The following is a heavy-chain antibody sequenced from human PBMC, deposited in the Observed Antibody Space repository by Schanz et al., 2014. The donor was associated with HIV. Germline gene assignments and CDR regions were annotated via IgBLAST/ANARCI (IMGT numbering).Heavy chain of an antibody. V-gene: IGHV3-23*04. CDR2: IGGSRGGT. CDR3: AKIRGTRGAYDGMDV. J-gene: IGHJ6*02. D-gene: IGHD3-10*01. CDR1: GFSFDNYA. Sequence: MQLVESGGGVVRPGRSLKLSCAASGFSFDNYAMTWVRQAPGKGLEWVSGIGGSRGGTYYADSVKGRFTISRDNSKNTMFLQMNSLRVEDTAIYYCAKIRGTRGAYDGMDVWGQGTTVTVSS.